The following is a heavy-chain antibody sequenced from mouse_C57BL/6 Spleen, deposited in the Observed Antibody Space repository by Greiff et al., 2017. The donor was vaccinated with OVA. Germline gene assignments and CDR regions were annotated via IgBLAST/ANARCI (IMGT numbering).Heavy chain of an antibody. CDR1: GFNIKDYY. V-gene: IGHV14-1*01. CDR3: TTADGSSSAWFAY. Sequence: EVQGVESGAELVRPGASVKLSCTASGFNIKDYYMHWVKQRPEQGLEWIGRIDPEDGDTEYAPKFQGKATMTADTSSNTAYLQLSSLTSEDTAVYYCTTADGSSSAWFAYWGQGTLVTVSA. J-gene: IGHJ3*01. D-gene: IGHD1-1*01. CDR2: IDPEDGDT.